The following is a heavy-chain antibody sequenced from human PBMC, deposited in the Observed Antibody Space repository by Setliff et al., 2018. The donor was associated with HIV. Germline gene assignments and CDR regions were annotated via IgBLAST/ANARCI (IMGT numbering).Heavy chain of an antibody. Sequence: ASVKVSCKASGYTFTSYSINWVRQAPGQGLEWMGWINTNTGNPTYAQDFTGRFVFSLDTSISTAYMELSSLRSEDTALYYCAKDNTAAGPYYFDYWGHGTLVTVSS. CDR2: INTNTGNP. CDR3: AKDNTAAGPYYFDY. CDR1: GYTFTSYS. D-gene: IGHD6-13*01. V-gene: IGHV7-4-1*02. J-gene: IGHJ4*01.